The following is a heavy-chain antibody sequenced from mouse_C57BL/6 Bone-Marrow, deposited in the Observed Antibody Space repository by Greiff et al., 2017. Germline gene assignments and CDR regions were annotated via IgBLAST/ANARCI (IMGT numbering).Heavy chain of an antibody. D-gene: IGHD2-4*01. CDR2: INPSSGYT. CDR1: GYTFTISW. J-gene: IGHJ4*01. V-gene: IGHV1-7*01. Sequence: VQLQQSGAELAIPGASVKLSCKASGYTFTISWMHWANQRPGQGLEWIGYINPSSGYTKYNQKFKDKATLTADTSSSTAYMQLSSLTSEDAAVYYCTRYEYGCAMGDWGEGNTVS. CDR3: TRYEYGCAMGD.